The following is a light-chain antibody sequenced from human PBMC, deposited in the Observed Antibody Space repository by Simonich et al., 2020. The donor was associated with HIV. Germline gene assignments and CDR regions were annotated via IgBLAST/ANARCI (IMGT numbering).Light chain of an antibody. CDR1: ALPQEH. V-gene: IGLV3-10*01. CDR3: YSTDSSGNHRV. Sequence: SYELTQPPSVSVSPGQTARITCSGTALPQEHASWYQQKSGQAPVLVIYEDSERPSGIPERFSGSSSGTMATLTISGAQVEDEGDYYCYSTDSSGNHRVFGGGTKLTVL. CDR2: EDS. J-gene: IGLJ3*02.